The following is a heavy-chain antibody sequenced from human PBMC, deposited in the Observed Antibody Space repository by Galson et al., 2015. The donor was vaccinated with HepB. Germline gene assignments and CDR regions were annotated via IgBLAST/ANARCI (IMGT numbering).Heavy chain of an antibody. V-gene: IGHV3-73*01. Sequence: SLRLSCAASGFTLSGSGMHWVRQASGRGPEWVGRIGSKADNYATAYTASVKGRFTISRDDSKNTAYLQMNSLRVEDTAVYYCARVRKDRTDSGSYSYYFDYWGQGTLVTVSS. J-gene: IGHJ4*02. CDR3: ARVRKDRTDSGSYSYYFDY. CDR1: GFTLSGSG. CDR2: IGSKADNYAT. D-gene: IGHD1-26*01.